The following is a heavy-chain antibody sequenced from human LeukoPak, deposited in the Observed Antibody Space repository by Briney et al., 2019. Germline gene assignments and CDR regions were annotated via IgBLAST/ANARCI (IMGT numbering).Heavy chain of an antibody. CDR2: IFPSGGEI. J-gene: IGHJ4*02. CDR1: GFTFSSYG. Sequence: GGTLRLSCAASGFTFSSYGMSWVRQPPGKGLEWVSSIFPSGGEIHYADSVRGRFTISRDNSKSTLSLQMNSLRAEDTAIYYCATYRQVLLPFESWGQGTLVTVSS. CDR3: ATYRQVLLPFES. D-gene: IGHD2-8*02. V-gene: IGHV3-23*01.